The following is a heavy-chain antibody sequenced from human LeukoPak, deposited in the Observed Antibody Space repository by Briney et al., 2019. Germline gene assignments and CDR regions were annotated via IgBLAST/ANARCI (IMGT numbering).Heavy chain of an antibody. Sequence: ASVKVSCKASGYTFTGYYMHWVRQAPGQGLEWMGWINPNSGGTNYAQKLQGRVTMTTDTSTSTAYMELRSLRSDDTAVYYCARDSPPYSSSSWLTFDYWGQGTLVTVSS. V-gene: IGHV1-2*02. CDR3: ARDSPPYSSSSWLTFDY. CDR1: GYTFTGYY. J-gene: IGHJ4*02. CDR2: INPNSGGT. D-gene: IGHD6-13*01.